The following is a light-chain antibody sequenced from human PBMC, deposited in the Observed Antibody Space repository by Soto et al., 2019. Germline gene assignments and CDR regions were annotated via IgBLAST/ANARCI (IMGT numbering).Light chain of an antibody. V-gene: IGLV1-47*01. CDR3: AAWEDSLSGGV. CDR1: SSNIGSNY. J-gene: IGLJ1*01. CDR2: RNN. Sequence: QSVLTQPPAASGTPGQRVTIPCSGSSSNIGSNYVYWYQQLPGTAPKLLRYRNNQRPSGVPDQFSGAKSGTSASLAISGLRSEDEADYYCAAWEDSLSGGVFGTGTKVTVL.